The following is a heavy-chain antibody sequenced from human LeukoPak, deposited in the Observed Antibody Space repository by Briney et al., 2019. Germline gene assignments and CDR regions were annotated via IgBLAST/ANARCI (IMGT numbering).Heavy chain of an antibody. CDR1: GFTFSSYS. CDR2: ISGSGGST. Sequence: PGGSLRLSCAASGFTFSSYSMSWVRQAPGKGLEWVSAISGSGGSTYYADSVKGGFTIARDNSKHTLLLQMNGLGAEDTAVYYCAKVGYCSSTSCYPYAFDIWGQGTMVTVSS. CDR3: AKVGYCSSTSCYPYAFDI. J-gene: IGHJ3*02. V-gene: IGHV3-23*01. D-gene: IGHD2-2*01.